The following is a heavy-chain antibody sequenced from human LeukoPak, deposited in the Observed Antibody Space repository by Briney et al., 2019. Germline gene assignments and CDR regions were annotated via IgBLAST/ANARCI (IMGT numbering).Heavy chain of an antibody. CDR3: AKAQGFYYFDY. Sequence: PGGSLRLSCAASVFTFSSYGMHWVRQAPGKGLEWVTFIRYDETNKYYADSVKGRFTISRDNSKNTLYLQMNSLRAEDTAVYFCAKAQGFYYFDYWGQGTLVTVSS. CDR2: IRYDETNK. V-gene: IGHV3-30*02. CDR1: VFTFSSYG. J-gene: IGHJ4*02. D-gene: IGHD2-15*01.